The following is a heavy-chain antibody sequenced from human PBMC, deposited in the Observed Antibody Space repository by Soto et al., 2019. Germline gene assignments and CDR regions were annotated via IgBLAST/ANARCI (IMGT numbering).Heavy chain of an antibody. Sequence: FLQLSCKGSGYSFTSYWISWVRQMPGKGLEWMGRIDPSDSYTNYSPSFQGHVTISADKSISTAYLQWSSLKASDTAMYYCARCNSVSCPFDYWGQGTLVTVSS. V-gene: IGHV5-10-1*01. CDR1: GYSFTSYW. CDR2: IDPSDSYT. D-gene: IGHD2-15*01. J-gene: IGHJ4*02. CDR3: ARCNSVSCPFDY.